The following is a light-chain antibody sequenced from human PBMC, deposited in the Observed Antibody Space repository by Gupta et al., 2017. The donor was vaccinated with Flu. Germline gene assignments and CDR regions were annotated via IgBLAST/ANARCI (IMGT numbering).Light chain of an antibody. V-gene: IGLV2-11*01. Sequence: QSALTQPRPGLGSPGQTATTPFTGSSSGFGVCNYVPWYQQHHGNAPNLMIYDVSKRHSVVPDRFSGSKSDNTASLTITGLQAEDAADYYCFSEACSDTLVVFGGGTKLTVL. J-gene: IGLJ2*01. CDR3: FSEACSDTLVV. CDR2: DVS. CDR1: SSGFGVCNY.